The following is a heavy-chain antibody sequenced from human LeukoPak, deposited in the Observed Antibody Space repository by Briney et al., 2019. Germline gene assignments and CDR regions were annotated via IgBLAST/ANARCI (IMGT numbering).Heavy chain of an antibody. CDR2: INHSGST. CDR3: ASSTTLLSMVTTR. J-gene: IGHJ4*02. CDR1: GGSFSGYY. D-gene: IGHD4-17*01. V-gene: IGHV4-34*01. Sequence: SETLSLTCAVYGGSFSGYYWSWIRQPPGKGLEWIGEINHSGSTNYNPSLKSRVTISVDTSKNQFSLKLTSVTAADTAVYYSASSTTLLSMVTTRWGQGTLVTVSS.